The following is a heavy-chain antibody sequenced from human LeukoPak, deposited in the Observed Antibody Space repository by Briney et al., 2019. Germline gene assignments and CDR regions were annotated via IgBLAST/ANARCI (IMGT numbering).Heavy chain of an antibody. V-gene: IGHV1-2*02. CDR2: INPNSGGT. CDR1: GYTFTGYY. Sequence: ASVKVSCKASGYTFTGYYMHWVRQAPGQGLEWMGWINPNSGGTNYAQKFQGRVTMTRDTSISTAYMELSRLRSDDTAVYYCARGDQGVAYAFDIWGQGTMVTVSS. J-gene: IGHJ3*02. D-gene: IGHD2-15*01. CDR3: ARGDQGVAYAFDI.